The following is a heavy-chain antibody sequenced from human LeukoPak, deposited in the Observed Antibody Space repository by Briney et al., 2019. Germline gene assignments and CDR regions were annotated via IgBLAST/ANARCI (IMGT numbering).Heavy chain of an antibody. CDR1: GDSVSSNSAA. CDR3: ARTQTPYYFDSSDAFDI. D-gene: IGHD3-22*01. Sequence: SQTLSLTCAISGDSVSSNSAAWNWIRQSPSRGLEWLGKTYYRSKWSNAYAVSVKSRITINPDTSKNQFSLQLNSVTPEDTAVYYCARTQTPYYFDSSDAFDIWGQGTMVTVSS. CDR2: TYYRSKWSN. J-gene: IGHJ3*02. V-gene: IGHV6-1*01.